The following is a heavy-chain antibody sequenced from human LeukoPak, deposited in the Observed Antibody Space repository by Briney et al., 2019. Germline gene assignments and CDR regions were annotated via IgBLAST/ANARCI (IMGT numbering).Heavy chain of an antibody. CDR3: VRDRAGTQDWVEFDP. D-gene: IGHD3-10*01. J-gene: IGHJ5*02. V-gene: IGHV3-66*03. CDR1: GFSVTNSY. CDR2: IRGSGAT. Sequence: GSLRLSCAVSGFSVTNSYMDWVRQAPRKGLEWVSLIRGSGATLYADSVKGRFTISRDDSKNTVYLQMNSLRVEDTAVYFCVRDRAGTQDWVEFDPWGQGTLVTVSS.